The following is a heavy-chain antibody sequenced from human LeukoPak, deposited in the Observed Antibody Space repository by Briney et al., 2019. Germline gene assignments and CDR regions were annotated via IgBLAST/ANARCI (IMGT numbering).Heavy chain of an antibody. CDR3: ARVHDYGDYGGGSDWFDP. J-gene: IGHJ5*02. Sequence: SETPSLTCTVSGGSISSSSYYWGWIRQPPGKGLEWIGSIYYSGSTYYNPSLKSRVTISVDTSKNQFSLKLSSVTAADTAVYYCARVHDYGDYGGGSDWFDPWGQGTLVTVSS. D-gene: IGHD4-17*01. CDR2: IYYSGST. V-gene: IGHV4-39*07. CDR1: GGSISSSSYY.